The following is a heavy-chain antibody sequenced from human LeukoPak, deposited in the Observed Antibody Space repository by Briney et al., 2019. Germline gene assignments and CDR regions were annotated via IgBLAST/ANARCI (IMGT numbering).Heavy chain of an antibody. Sequence: GASLKISCKGSGSSFTSYWIGWVRQMPGKGLEWMGIIYPGDSDTRYSPSFQGQVTISADKSISTAYLQWSSLKASDTAMYYCARFDYYGSGSSLPFQHWGQGTLVTVSS. CDR3: ARFDYYGSGSSLPFQH. D-gene: IGHD3-10*01. CDR2: IYPGDSDT. CDR1: GSSFTSYW. J-gene: IGHJ1*01. V-gene: IGHV5-51*01.